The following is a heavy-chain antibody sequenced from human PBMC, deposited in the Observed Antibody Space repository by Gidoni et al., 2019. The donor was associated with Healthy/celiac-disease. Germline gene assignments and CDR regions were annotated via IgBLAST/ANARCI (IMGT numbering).Heavy chain of an antibody. J-gene: IGHJ6*02. V-gene: IGHV3-13*01. D-gene: IGHD3-10*01. Sequence: EVQLVESGGGLVQPGGSLRLSCAASGFTFSSYDMHWVRQATGKGLAWVSAIGTAGDTYYPGSVKGRFTISGENAKNSLYLQMNSLRAGDTAVYYCARAGPSRMIFGDLRYGMDVWGQGTTVTVSS. CDR3: ARAGPSRMIFGDLRYGMDV. CDR2: IGTAGDT. CDR1: GFTFSSYD.